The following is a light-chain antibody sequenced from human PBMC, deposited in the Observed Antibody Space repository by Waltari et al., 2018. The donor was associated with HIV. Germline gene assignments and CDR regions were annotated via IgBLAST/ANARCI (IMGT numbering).Light chain of an antibody. CDR1: SSNIGARFD. V-gene: IGLV1-40*01. CDR3: QSYDSSLSGSV. Sequence: SVLTQPPSVSGAPGQRVTIYCTGSSSNIGARFDVHWYQQLPGTAPKLLIYGNNNRPSGVPDRFSGSKSGTSASLAITGLQAEDEADYYCQSYDSSLSGSVFGGGTKLTVL. J-gene: IGLJ2*01. CDR2: GNN.